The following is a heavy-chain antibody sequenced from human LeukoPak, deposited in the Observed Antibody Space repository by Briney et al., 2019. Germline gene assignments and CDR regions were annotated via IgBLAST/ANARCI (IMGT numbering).Heavy chain of an antibody. CDR3: AKGSRGYFDWLLYFDY. J-gene: IGHJ4*02. CDR2: ISGSGGST. Sequence: GGSLRLSCAASGFTFSSYAMSWVRQAPGKGLEWVSAISGSGGSTYYADSVKGRFTISRDNSKNTLYLQMNSLRAEDTAVYYCAKGSRGYFDWLLYFDYWGQGTLVTVSS. CDR1: GFTFSSYA. V-gene: IGHV3-23*01. D-gene: IGHD3-9*01.